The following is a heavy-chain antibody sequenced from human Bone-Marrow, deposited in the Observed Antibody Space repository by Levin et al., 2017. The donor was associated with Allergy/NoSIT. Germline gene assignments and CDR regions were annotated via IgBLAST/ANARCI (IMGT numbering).Heavy chain of an antibody. Sequence: SETLSLTCTVSGGSISSYYWSWIRQPPGKGLEWIGYIYYSGSTNYNPSLKSRVTISVDTSKNQFSLKLSSVTAADTAVYYCAREFPGGYCSSTSCYGMRNYLGMDVWGQGTTVTVSS. CDR2: IYYSGST. CDR3: AREFPGGYCSSTSCYGMRNYLGMDV. V-gene: IGHV4-59*01. J-gene: IGHJ6*02. D-gene: IGHD2-2*01. CDR1: GGSISSYY.